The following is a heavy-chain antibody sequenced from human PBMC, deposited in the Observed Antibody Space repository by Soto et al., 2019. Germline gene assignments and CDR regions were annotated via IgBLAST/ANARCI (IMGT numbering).Heavy chain of an antibody. J-gene: IGHJ6*02. D-gene: IGHD1-20*01. Sequence: GASVKVSCKASGGTFSSYAISWVRQAPGQGLEWMGGIIPIFGTANYAQKFQGRATITADESASTAYMELSSLRSEDTAVYYCARGRGYNWNLLYYYYGMDVWGQGTTVTVSS. CDR3: ARGRGYNWNLLYYYYGMDV. CDR2: IIPIFGTA. V-gene: IGHV1-69*13. CDR1: GGTFSSYA.